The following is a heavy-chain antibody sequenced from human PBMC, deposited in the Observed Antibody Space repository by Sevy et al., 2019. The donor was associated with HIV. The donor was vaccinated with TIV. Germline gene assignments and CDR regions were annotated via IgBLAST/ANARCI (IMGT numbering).Heavy chain of an antibody. CDR3: AKKMGGGSGMAFLVDS. CDR2: ISDSGDYK. D-gene: IGHD5-18*01. Sequence: GGSLRLSCAASGFTFSNFAMGWVRQAPGKGLDWISVISDSGDYKYYADSVKGRFTISRDNSKNTLSLQMNGLRAEDTAIFYCAKKMGGGSGMAFLVDSWGQGTLVTVSS. V-gene: IGHV3-23*01. J-gene: IGHJ4*02. CDR1: GFTFSNFA.